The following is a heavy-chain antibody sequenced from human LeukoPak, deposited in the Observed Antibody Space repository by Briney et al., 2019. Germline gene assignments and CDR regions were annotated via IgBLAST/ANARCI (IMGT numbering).Heavy chain of an antibody. V-gene: IGHV3-7*01. CDR1: GFTFSSYW. CDR3: ATQESIAVAGIDY. Sequence: PGGSLRLSCAASGFTFSSYWMSWVRQAPGKGLEWVANIKQDGSEKYYADSVKGRFTISRDNAKNSLYLQMNSLRAEDTAVYYCATQESIAVAGIDYWGQGTLVTVSS. CDR2: IKQDGSEK. J-gene: IGHJ4*02. D-gene: IGHD6-19*01.